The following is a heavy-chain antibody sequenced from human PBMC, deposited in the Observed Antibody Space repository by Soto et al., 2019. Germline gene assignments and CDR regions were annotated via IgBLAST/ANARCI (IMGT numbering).Heavy chain of an antibody. Sequence: SETLSLTCTVSGGSISSYYWSWIRQPPGKGLEWIGYIYYSGSTNYNPSLKSRVTISVDTSKNRFSLKLSSVTAADTAVYYCARTVVVVAASFDYWGQGTLVTAPQ. CDR1: GGSISSYY. J-gene: IGHJ4*02. D-gene: IGHD2-15*01. V-gene: IGHV4-59*01. CDR3: ARTVVVVAASFDY. CDR2: IYYSGST.